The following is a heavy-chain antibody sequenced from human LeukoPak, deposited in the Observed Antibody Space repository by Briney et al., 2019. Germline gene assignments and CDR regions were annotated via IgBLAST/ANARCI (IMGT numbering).Heavy chain of an antibody. V-gene: IGHV4-59*01. Sequence: SETLSLTCTVSGGSISSYYWSWIRQPPGKGLEWIGYIYYSGSTNYNPSLKSRVTISVDTSKNQFSLTLSSVTAADTAVYYGARWLVPYNWFDPWGQGTLVTVSS. J-gene: IGHJ5*02. CDR3: ARWLVPYNWFDP. D-gene: IGHD6-19*01. CDR2: IYYSGST. CDR1: GGSISSYY.